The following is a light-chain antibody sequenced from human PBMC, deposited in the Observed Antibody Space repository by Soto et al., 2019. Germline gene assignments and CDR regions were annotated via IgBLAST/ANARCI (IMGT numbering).Light chain of an antibody. CDR3: HQYKSYSPT. CDR2: KAS. CDR1: QSISSW. J-gene: IGKJ4*02. V-gene: IGKV1-5*03. Sequence: DIQMTQSPSTLSASVGDRVTITCRASQSISSWLAWYQQKPGKAPKLLIYKASSLESGVPSRFSGSGSVTESTLTISSLQPDDFATYYCHQYKSYSPTFGGGTKVELK.